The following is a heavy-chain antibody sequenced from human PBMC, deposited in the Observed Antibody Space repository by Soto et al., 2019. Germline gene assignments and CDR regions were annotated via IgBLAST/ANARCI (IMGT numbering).Heavy chain of an antibody. Sequence: ASVKVSCKASGYTFTSYGISWVRQAPGQGLEWMGWISAYNGNTNYAQKLQGRVTMTTDTSTSTAYMELRSLRSDDTAVYYCASSRRGYGPLYNWFDPWGQGTLVTVSS. V-gene: IGHV1-18*01. CDR3: ASSRRGYGPLYNWFDP. CDR1: GYTFTSYG. D-gene: IGHD3-10*01. CDR2: ISAYNGNT. J-gene: IGHJ5*02.